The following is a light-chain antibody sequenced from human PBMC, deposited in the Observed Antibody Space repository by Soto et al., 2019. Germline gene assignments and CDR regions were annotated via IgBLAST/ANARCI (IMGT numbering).Light chain of an antibody. CDR2: DTS. V-gene: IGKV3D-20*01. CDR3: QQYGSSPFT. CDR1: QSVGSTN. J-gene: IGKJ3*01. Sequence: EIVLTQSPATLSLSPGERATLSCGASQSVGSTNLAWYQQKPGLAPRLLIYDTSSRATGIPDRFSGSGSGTDFTLTISRLEPEDFAVYHCQQYGSSPFTFGPGTNVDI.